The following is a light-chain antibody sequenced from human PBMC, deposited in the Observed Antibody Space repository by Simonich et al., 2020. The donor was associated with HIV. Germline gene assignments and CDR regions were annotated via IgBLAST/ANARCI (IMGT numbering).Light chain of an antibody. CDR1: QGVLYSSDNKNY. J-gene: IGKJ1*01. CDR3: QQYYSTPWT. V-gene: IGKV4-1*01. CDR2: WAS. Sequence: DIVMTQSPDSLAVSLGERATINCKSSQGVLYSSDNKNYLAGYQKKPGQPPKLLIYWASTRESGVPERFSGSGSGTDFTLTISSLQAEDVAVYYCQQYYSTPWTFGQGTKVEIK.